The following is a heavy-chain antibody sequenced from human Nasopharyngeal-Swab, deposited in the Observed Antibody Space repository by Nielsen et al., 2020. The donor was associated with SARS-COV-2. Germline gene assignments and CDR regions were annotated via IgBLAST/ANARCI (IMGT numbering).Heavy chain of an antibody. Sequence: GGSLRLSCAASGFIFSGSAMHWVRQASGKGLEWVSSISSSSSYIYYADSVKGRFTISRDNAKNSLYLQMNSLRAEDTAVYYCARDGLDYDFWSAYFMDVWGQGTTVTVSS. CDR3: ARDGLDYDFWSAYFMDV. CDR2: ISSSSSYI. CDR1: GFIFSGSA. J-gene: IGHJ6*02. V-gene: IGHV3-21*04. D-gene: IGHD3-3*01.